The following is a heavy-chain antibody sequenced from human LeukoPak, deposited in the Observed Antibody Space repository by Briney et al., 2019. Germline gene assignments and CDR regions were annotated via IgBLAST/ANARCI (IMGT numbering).Heavy chain of an antibody. Sequence: GSLRLSCAASGFTFSSYAMGWVRQAPGKGLEWIGSIYYSGSTYYNPSVKSRVTISVDTSKNQFSLKVSSVTAADTAVYYCARYHSGYDDYWGQGTLVTVSS. CDR3: ARYHSGYDDY. D-gene: IGHD5-12*01. CDR2: IYYSGST. J-gene: IGHJ4*02. V-gene: IGHV4-38-2*01. CDR1: GFTFSSYA.